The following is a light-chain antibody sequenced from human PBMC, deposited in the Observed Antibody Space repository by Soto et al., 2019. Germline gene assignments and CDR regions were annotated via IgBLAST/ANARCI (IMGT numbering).Light chain of an antibody. CDR3: QQSYSAPIT. V-gene: IGKV1-39*01. Sequence: DIQMTQSPSSLSASVGDRVIISCRASQSISNYLNWYQQKPGKAPKLLIFAASSLQSGVPSRFSGSGSGTNFTLTISSLQPEDFAAYYCQQSYSAPITFGQGRLLEVK. CDR2: AAS. J-gene: IGKJ5*01. CDR1: QSISNY.